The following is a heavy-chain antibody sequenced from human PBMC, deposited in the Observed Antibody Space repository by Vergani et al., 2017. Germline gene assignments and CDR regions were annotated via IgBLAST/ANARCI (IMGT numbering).Heavy chain of an antibody. J-gene: IGHJ4*02. CDR1: GGSVSSGSYY. CDR3: ARGDTKRGYSYGRIDY. D-gene: IGHD5-18*01. CDR2: IYYSGST. V-gene: IGHV4-61*01. Sequence: QVQLQESGPGLVKPSETLSLPCTVSGGSVSSGSYYWSWIRQPPGKGLEWIGYIYYSGSTNYNPSLKSRVTISVDTSKNQFSLKLSSVTAADTAVYYCARGDTKRGYSYGRIDYWGQGTLVTVSS.